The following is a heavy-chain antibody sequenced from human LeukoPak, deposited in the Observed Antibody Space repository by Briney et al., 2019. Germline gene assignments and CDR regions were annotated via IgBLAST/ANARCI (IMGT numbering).Heavy chain of an antibody. J-gene: IGHJ4*02. D-gene: IGHD2-2*02. CDR2: IWYDGSNK. CDR3: ARGGCSSTSCYNYFDY. CDR1: GFTFSSYG. V-gene: IGHV3-33*01. Sequence: GGSLRLPCAASGFTFSSYGMHWVRQAPGKGLEWVAVIWYDGSNKYYADSVKGRFTISRDNSKNTLYLQMNSLRAEDTAVYYCARGGCSSTSCYNYFDYWGQGTLVTVSS.